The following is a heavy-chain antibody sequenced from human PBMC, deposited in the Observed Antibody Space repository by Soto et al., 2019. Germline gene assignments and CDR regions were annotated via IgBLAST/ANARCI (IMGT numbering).Heavy chain of an antibody. CDR3: ARASTFTPTYYDYIWGSYRLDAFDI. V-gene: IGHV1-18*01. CDR1: GYTFTSYG. J-gene: IGHJ3*02. Sequence: ASVKVSCKASGYTFTSYGISWVRQAPGQGLEWMGWISAYNGNTNYAQKLQGRVTMTTDTSTSTAYMELRSLRSDDTAVYYCARASTFTPTYYDYIWGSYRLDAFDIWGQGTMVTVSS. CDR2: ISAYNGNT. D-gene: IGHD3-16*02.